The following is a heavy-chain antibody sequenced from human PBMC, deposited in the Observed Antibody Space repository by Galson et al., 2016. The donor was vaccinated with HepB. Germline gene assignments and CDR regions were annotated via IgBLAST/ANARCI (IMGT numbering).Heavy chain of an antibody. J-gene: IGHJ4*02. CDR1: GFTFSSFG. D-gene: IGHD6-19*01. Sequence: SLRLSCAGSGFTFSSFGLHWVRQAPGKGLDWVAVISHNGNYKYYADSVKGRFTISRDNSKTTVYLQLNSLRAEDTAVYYCATDPSRLLEAGRLDSWGQGTLVTVSS. V-gene: IGHV3-30*03. CDR3: ATDPSRLLEAGRLDS. CDR2: ISHNGNYK.